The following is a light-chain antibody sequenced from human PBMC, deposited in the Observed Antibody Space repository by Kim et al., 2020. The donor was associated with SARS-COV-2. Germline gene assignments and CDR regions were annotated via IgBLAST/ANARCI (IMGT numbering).Light chain of an antibody. CDR2: EVS. CDR3: MQSIRWPFT. Sequence: DVVMTQTPLSLSVTPGQPASISCKSSQSLLHSDGKTSLYWYFQKPGQSPRLLIYEVSSRFSGVPDKISGSGSGTEFTLKISRVEADDVGVYYCMQSIRWPFTFGPGTKVDIK. V-gene: IGKV2-29*02. CDR1: QSLLHSDGKTS. J-gene: IGKJ3*01.